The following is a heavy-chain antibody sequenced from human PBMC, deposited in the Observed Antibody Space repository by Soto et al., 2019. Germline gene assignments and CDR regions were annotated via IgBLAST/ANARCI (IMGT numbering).Heavy chain of an antibody. CDR3: AKDLRVAGTFDV. D-gene: IGHD6-19*01. CDR1: GFTFSSYG. V-gene: IGHV3-30*18. CDR2: VSYDGSNK. Sequence: GGSLRLSCAASGFTFSSYGMHWVRQAPGKGLEWVAVVSYDGSNKYYADSVKGRFTISRDNSKNMLYLQMNSLRAEDTAVYYCAKDLRVAGTFDVWGQGTMVTVSS. J-gene: IGHJ3*01.